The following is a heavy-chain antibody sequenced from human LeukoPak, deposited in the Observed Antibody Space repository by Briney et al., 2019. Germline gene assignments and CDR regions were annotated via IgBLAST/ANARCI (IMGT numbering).Heavy chain of an antibody. CDR2: ISGSGGST. J-gene: IGHJ5*02. CDR3: AKGVRIVGATDNWFDP. V-gene: IGHV3-23*01. Sequence: PGGSLRLSCAASGFTFSSYAVSWVRQAPGKGLEWVSAISGSGGSTYYADSVKGRFTISRDNSKNTLYLQMNSLRAEDTAVYYCAKGVRIVGATDNWFDPWGQGTLVTVSS. CDR1: GFTFSSYA. D-gene: IGHD1-26*01.